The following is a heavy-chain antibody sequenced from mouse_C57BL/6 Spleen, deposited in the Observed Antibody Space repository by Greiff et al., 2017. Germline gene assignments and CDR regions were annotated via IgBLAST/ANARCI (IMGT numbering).Heavy chain of an antibody. CDR3: TTGGTTVVAK. CDR1: GFTIKDDY. D-gene: IGHD1-1*01. Sequence: EVKLVESGAELVRPGASVKLSCTASGFTIKDDYMHWVKQRPEQGLEWIGWIDPENGDTEYASKFQGKATITADTSSNTAYLQLSSLTSEDTAVYYCTTGGTTVVAKWGQGTTLTVSS. V-gene: IGHV14-4*01. J-gene: IGHJ2*01. CDR2: IDPENGDT.